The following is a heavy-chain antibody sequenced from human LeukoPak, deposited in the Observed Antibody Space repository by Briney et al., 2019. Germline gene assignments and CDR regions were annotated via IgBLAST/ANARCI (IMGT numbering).Heavy chain of an antibody. V-gene: IGHV3-30-3*01. CDR2: ISYDGSNK. CDR3: ASDPPYSSGWYGLDY. D-gene: IGHD6-19*01. CDR1: GFTFSSYA. Sequence: GGSLRLSCAASGFTFSSYAMHWVRQAPGKGLEWVAVISYDGSNKYYADSVKGRFTISRDNSKNTLYLQMNSLRAEDTAVYYCASDPPYSSGWYGLDYWGQGTLVTVSS. J-gene: IGHJ4*02.